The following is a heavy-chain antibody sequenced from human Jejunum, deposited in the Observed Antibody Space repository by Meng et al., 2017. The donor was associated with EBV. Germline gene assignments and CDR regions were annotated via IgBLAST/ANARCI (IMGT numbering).Heavy chain of an antibody. Sequence: QVQLVQSCVELKKPGASVKVSCKASGYTFTSSGINWVRQAPGQGLEWMGWINTNTGYPTYAQDFTGRFVFSLDTSVSTAYLQITSLSTEDNAVYYCARVRPGGGWFAPWGQGTLVTVSS. D-gene: IGHD2-8*02. CDR2: INTNTGYP. CDR3: ARVRPGGGWFAP. CDR1: GYTFTSSG. J-gene: IGHJ5*02. V-gene: IGHV7-4-1*02.